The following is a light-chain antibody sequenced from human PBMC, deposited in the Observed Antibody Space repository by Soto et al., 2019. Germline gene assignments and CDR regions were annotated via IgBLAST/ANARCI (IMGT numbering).Light chain of an antibody. CDR1: ESIVDY. CDR3: HHPNNWST. Sequence: EIVLTQSPGTLSLSRGERATLSCRASESIVDYLGWYQQRPGQAPRLLIYDASSRATGVPARFSGIGYGTDSTLTITYLGPEDFAVYYCHHPNNWSTFGQGTRVDI. CDR2: DAS. J-gene: IGKJ1*01. V-gene: IGKV3-11*01.